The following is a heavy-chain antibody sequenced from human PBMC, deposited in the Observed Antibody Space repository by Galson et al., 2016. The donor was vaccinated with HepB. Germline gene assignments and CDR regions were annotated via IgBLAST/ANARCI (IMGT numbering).Heavy chain of an antibody. CDR2: IIPIFGTA. V-gene: IGHV1-69*13. CDR1: GGTFSSYA. CDR3: ATCGYSGYDRWFDP. Sequence: SVKVSCKASGGTFSSYAISWVRQAPGQGLEWMGGIIPIFGTANYAQKFQGRVTITANESTSTAYMELSSLRSEDTAVYCCATCGYSGYDRWFDPWGQGTLFTVSS. J-gene: IGHJ5*02. D-gene: IGHD5-12*01.